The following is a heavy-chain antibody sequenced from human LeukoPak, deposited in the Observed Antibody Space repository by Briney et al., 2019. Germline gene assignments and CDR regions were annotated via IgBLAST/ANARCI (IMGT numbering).Heavy chain of an antibody. CDR2: INHSGST. D-gene: IGHD5-18*01. CDR1: GGSFSGYY. Sequence: PSETLSLTCAVYGGSFSGYYWSWIRQPPGKGLEWIGEINHSGSTNYNPSLKSRVTISVDTSKNQFSLKLSSVTAADTAVYYCARGLRQLWLRVYYFDYWGQGTLVTVSS. V-gene: IGHV4-34*01. J-gene: IGHJ4*02. CDR3: ARGLRQLWLRVYYFDY.